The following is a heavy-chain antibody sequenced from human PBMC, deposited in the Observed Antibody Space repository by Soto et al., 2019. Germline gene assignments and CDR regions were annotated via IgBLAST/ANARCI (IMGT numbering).Heavy chain of an antibody. V-gene: IGHV4-59*08. CDR2: IYYSGST. CDR3: ARRYGDASDY. J-gene: IGHJ4*02. Sequence: SETLSLTCTVSGGSIRSYYWSWIRQPPGKGLEWIGYIYYSGSTNYNPSLKSRVTISVDTSKNQFSLKLRSVTAADTAVYYCARRYGDASDYWGQGTRVTVSS. CDR1: GGSIRSYY. D-gene: IGHD4-17*01.